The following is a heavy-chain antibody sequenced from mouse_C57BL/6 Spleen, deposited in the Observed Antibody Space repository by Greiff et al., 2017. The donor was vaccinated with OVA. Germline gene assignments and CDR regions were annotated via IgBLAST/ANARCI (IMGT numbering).Heavy chain of an antibody. CDR3: ERRRDYGNYGGAMDY. Sequence: VPLQQSGAELAKPGASVQLSCKASGYTFTSYWMHWVKQRPGQGLEWIGYINPSSGYTTYNQKFKDKATLTADKSSSTAYMQRSSLTYEDSAVYYGERRRDYGNYGGAMDYWGQGTSVTVSS. D-gene: IGHD2-1*01. J-gene: IGHJ4*01. V-gene: IGHV1-7*01. CDR2: INPSSGYT. CDR1: GYTFTSYW.